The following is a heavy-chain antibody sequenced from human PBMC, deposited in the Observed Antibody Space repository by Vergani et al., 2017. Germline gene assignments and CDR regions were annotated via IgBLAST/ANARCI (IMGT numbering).Heavy chain of an antibody. Sequence: EVQLVQSGVEIKKPRESLKISCQVSGYSFTSFWIGWVRQMPGKGLEWMGIIYPDDSDTKYSPSFQGQVTISADKSINTAYLQWNSLKVSDTAVYYCARPTSGRFDYWGQGTLLTVSS. CDR2: IYPDDSDT. V-gene: IGHV5-51*01. J-gene: IGHJ4*02. D-gene: IGHD1-26*01. CDR1: GYSFTSFW. CDR3: ARPTSGRFDY.